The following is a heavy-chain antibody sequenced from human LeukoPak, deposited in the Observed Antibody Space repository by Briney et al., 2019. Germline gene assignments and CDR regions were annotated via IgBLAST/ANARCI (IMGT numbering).Heavy chain of an antibody. D-gene: IGHD3-3*01. CDR2: MNPNSGNT. V-gene: IGHV1-8*01. CDR1: GYTFTSYD. Sequence: ASVKVSCKASGYTFTSYDINWVRQATGQGLEWMGWMNPNSGNTGYAQTFQGRVTMTRNTSISTACMELSSLRSEDTAVYYCASGAVLRFLEWLLYRQYQSNWFDPWGQGTLVTVSS. CDR3: ASGAVLRFLEWLLYRQYQSNWFDP. J-gene: IGHJ5*02.